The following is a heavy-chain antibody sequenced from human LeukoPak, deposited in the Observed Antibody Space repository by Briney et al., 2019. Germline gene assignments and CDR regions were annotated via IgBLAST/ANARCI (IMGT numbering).Heavy chain of an antibody. J-gene: IGHJ4*02. V-gene: IGHV5-51*01. Sequence: GKSLKISCKGSGYSFTSYWIGWVRQMPGKGLEWMGIIYPGDSDTRYSPSFQGQVTISADKSISTAYLQWSSLKASDTAMYYCATRTTSIAAAGGFDYWGQGTLVTVSS. D-gene: IGHD6-13*01. CDR3: ATRTTSIAAAGGFDY. CDR1: GYSFTSYW. CDR2: IYPGDSDT.